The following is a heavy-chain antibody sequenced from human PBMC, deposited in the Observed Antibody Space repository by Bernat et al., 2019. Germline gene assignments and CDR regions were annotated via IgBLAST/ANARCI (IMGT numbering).Heavy chain of an antibody. J-gene: IGHJ5*02. V-gene: IGHV3-23*01. CDR2: MSGSGCSS. Sequence: EVHLLESGGVLVQPGGSLRLSCAASGFTFSSYAMSWARQALGKGRAWVSAMSGSGCSSDYAVSRKGRFTISRDNSKNRQNLQRNSLRAEDTVVYYCAKSYDSSGYYSAHWFEPWGQGTLVTVSS. CDR1: GFTFSSYA. CDR3: AKSYDSSGYYSAHWFEP. D-gene: IGHD3-22*01.